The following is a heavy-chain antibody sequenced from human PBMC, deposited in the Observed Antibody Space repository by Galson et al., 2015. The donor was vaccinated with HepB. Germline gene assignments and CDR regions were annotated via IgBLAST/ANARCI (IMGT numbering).Heavy chain of an antibody. D-gene: IGHD2-2*01. CDR3: ARAAVVPAAMWGFYYYYYMDV. V-gene: IGHV3-7*01. J-gene: IGHJ6*03. CDR2: IQQDGSEK. CDR1: GFTFSSYW. Sequence: SLRLSCAASGFTFSSYWMSWVRQAPGKGLEWVANIQQDGSEKYYVDSVKGRFTISRDNAKNSLYLQMNSLRAEDTAVYYCARAAVVPAAMWGFYYYYYMDVWGKGTTVTVSS.